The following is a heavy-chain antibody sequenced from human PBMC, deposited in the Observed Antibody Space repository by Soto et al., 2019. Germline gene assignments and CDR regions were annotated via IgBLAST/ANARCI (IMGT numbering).Heavy chain of an antibody. CDR2: IIPILGIA. D-gene: IGHD3-10*01. V-gene: IGHV1-69*02. CDR3: ALLLRPPYCSGGFDP. Sequence: GASVKVSCKASGGTFSSNTIGWVRQDPGQGLEWMGRIIPILGIANYAQKFQGRVTITADKATSTAYMELSSLRSEDTAVYYCALLLRPPYCSGGFDPWGQGTLVTVSS. CDR1: GGTFSSNT. J-gene: IGHJ5*02.